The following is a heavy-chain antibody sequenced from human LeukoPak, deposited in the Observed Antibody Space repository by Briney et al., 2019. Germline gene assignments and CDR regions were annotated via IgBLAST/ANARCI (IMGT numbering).Heavy chain of an antibody. Sequence: PGGSLRLSCAAAGFTFNNYAMSWVRQAPGKGLKWVSGISSGGSTYYADSVKGRFTMSRDNSKNTLFLQMNSLRAEDTAVYYCAKDTYSSSPYYFDYWGQGTLVTVSS. V-gene: IGHV3-23*01. CDR1: GFTFNNYA. CDR3: AKDTYSSSPYYFDY. J-gene: IGHJ4*02. CDR2: ISSGGST. D-gene: IGHD6-6*01.